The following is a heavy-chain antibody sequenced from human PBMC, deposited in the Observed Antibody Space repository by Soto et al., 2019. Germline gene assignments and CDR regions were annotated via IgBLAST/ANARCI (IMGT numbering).Heavy chain of an antibody. CDR2: TYYRPKWYN. D-gene: IGHD3-3*01. CDR1: GDSVSSNSAA. CDR3: ARDQDDFWSGSKIVAYGMDV. V-gene: IGHV6-1*01. Sequence: SQTLSLTCVISGDSVSSNSAAWNWIRQSPSRGLEWLGRTYYRPKWYNDYAVSVKSRITINPDTSKNQFSLQLNSVTPEDTAVYYCARDQDDFWSGSKIVAYGMDVWGQGTTVTAP. J-gene: IGHJ6*02.